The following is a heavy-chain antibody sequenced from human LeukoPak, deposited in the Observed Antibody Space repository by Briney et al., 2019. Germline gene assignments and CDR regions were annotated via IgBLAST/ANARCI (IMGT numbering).Heavy chain of an antibody. J-gene: IGHJ4*02. CDR1: GFTVSSNY. D-gene: IGHD6-13*01. Sequence: PGGSLRLSCAASGFTVSSNYMSWVRQAPGKGLEWVSVIYSGGSTYYADSVKGRFTISRDNSKNTLYLQMNSLRAEDTAVYYCARVGLAAAGTRTFDYWGQGTLVTVSS. CDR2: IYSGGST. CDR3: ARVGLAAAGTRTFDY. V-gene: IGHV3-66*01.